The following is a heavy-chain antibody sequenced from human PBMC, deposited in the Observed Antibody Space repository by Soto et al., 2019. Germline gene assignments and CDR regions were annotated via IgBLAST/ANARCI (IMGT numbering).Heavy chain of an antibody. CDR3: AKVLRQAVADYDAFDI. CDR2: ISYDGSNK. V-gene: IGHV3-30*18. Sequence: GESLKISCAASGFTFSSYGMHWVRQAPGKGLEWVAVISYDGSNKYYADSVKGRFTISRDNSKNTLYLQMNSLRAEDTAVYYCAKVLRQAVADYDAFDIWGQGTMVTVSS. D-gene: IGHD6-19*01. CDR1: GFTFSSYG. J-gene: IGHJ3*02.